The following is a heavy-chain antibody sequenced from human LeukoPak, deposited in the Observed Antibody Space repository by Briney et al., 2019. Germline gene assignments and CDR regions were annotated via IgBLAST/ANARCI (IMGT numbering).Heavy chain of an antibody. CDR2: ISSDGSEK. CDR3: AKGQRGITSAAAGHLFDS. D-gene: IGHD6-13*01. V-gene: IGHV3-30*18. Sequence: GGSLRLSCVASGLTFRNFGMHWVRQAPDKGPEWVAVISSDGSEKYYVDSVKGRFTISRDNAKNTLYLQMNSLRPEDTAVYYCAKGQRGITSAAAGHLFDSWGQGTLVTVSS. CDR1: GLTFRNFG. J-gene: IGHJ4*02.